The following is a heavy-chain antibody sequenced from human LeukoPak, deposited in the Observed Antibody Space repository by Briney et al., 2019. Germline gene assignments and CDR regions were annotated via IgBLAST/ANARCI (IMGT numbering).Heavy chain of an antibody. CDR2: INPNSGGT. J-gene: IGHJ4*02. Sequence: GASVKVSCKASGYTFTGYYMHWVRQAPGQGLEWMGRINPNSGGTNYAQKFQGRVTMTRDTSISTAYMELSRLRSDDTAVYYCARGRDLWGVGEYYFDYWGQGTLVTVSS. V-gene: IGHV1-2*06. D-gene: IGHD3-16*01. CDR1: GYTFTGYY. CDR3: ARGRDLWGVGEYYFDY.